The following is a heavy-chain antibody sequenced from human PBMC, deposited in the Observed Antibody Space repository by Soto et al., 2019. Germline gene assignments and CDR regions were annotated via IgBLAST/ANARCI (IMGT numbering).Heavy chain of an antibody. V-gene: IGHV4-34*01. CDR1: GGSFIGYY. D-gene: IGHD2-2*01. J-gene: IGHJ6*03. CDR3: ARVVVPAARRHYYYYMDV. CDR2: INHSGST. Sequence: PSETLSLTCAVYGGSFIGYYWSWIRQPPGKGLEWIGEINHSGSTNYNPSLKSRVTISVDTSKNQFSLKLSSVTAADTAVYYCARVVVPAARRHYYYYMDVWGKGTTVTVSS.